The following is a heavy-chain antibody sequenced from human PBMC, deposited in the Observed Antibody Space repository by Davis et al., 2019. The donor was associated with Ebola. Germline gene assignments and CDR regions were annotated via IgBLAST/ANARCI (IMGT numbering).Heavy chain of an antibody. CDR1: GYTFSGYA. V-gene: IGHV1-18*01. Sequence: AASVKVSCKTSGYTFSGYAISWVRQAPGQGREWIGRINVYNGHTNYAQNFQGRVTVSTDTSTSIAYMELRSLRSDDTALYYCARDATTVTTIWFDPWGQGTLVTVSS. CDR3: ARDATTVTTIWFDP. D-gene: IGHD4-17*01. J-gene: IGHJ5*02. CDR2: INVYNGHT.